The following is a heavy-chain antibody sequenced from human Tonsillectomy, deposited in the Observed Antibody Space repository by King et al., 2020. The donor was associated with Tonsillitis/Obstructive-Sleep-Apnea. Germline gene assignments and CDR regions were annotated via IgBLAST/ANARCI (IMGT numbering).Heavy chain of an antibody. V-gene: IGHV4-59*01. Sequence: VQLQESGPGLVKPSETLSLTCTVSGGSISSYYWSWIRQPPGKGLEWIGYIYYSGSTNYNPSLKSRVTISVDTSKNQFSLKLSPVTAADTAVYYCARLRYDILTGYSNDYYYYYMDVWGKGTTVTVSS. CDR2: IYYSGST. J-gene: IGHJ6*03. CDR1: GGSISSYY. D-gene: IGHD3-9*01. CDR3: ARLRYDILTGYSNDYYYYYMDV.